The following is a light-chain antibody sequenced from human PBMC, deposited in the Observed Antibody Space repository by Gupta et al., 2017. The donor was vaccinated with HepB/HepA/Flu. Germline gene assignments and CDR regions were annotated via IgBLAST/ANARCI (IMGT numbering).Light chain of an antibody. V-gene: IGKV4-1*01. Sequence: IVMTQSPQSLAVFLGERATINCRTSQSGCDNSNKKNYLAWYQQKPGHPPKLLISWASTRESGVPDWFSGSGSGTDFTLSISRLQAEDVAVYCCHQYDTVPITFGQGTKLEVK. CDR3: HQYDTVPIT. J-gene: IGKJ2*01. CDR1: QSGCDNSNKKNY. CDR2: WAS.